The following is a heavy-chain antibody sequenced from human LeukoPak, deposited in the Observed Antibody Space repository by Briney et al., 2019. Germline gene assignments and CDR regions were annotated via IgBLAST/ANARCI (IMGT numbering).Heavy chain of an antibody. V-gene: IGHV4-30-4*07. CDR2: IYYSGST. CDR1: GGSISSGGYS. J-gene: IGHJ4*02. Sequence: PSETLSLTCAVSGGSISSGGYSWSWIRQPPGKGLEWIGYIYYSGSTYYNPSLKSRVTISVDTSKNQFSLKLSSVTAADTAVYYCARAAHYYDSSGYYSGGFDYWGQGTLVTVSS. D-gene: IGHD3-22*01. CDR3: ARAAHYYDSSGYYSGGFDY.